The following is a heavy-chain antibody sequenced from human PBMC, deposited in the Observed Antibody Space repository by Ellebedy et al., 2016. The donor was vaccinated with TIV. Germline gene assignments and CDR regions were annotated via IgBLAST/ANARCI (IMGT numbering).Heavy chain of an antibody. CDR3: AREPPTTYHYYCYMDV. CDR2: INYSEST. CDR1: GGSFSDYH. Sequence: SETLSLXXAVFGGSFSDYHWSWIRQPPGKGLEWIGEINYSESTNFNPSLKSRVTILVDKSKNQFSLKLTSVTAANTAVYYCAREPPTTYHYYCYMDVWGKGTTVTVSS. D-gene: IGHD1-1*01. J-gene: IGHJ6*03. V-gene: IGHV4-34*01.